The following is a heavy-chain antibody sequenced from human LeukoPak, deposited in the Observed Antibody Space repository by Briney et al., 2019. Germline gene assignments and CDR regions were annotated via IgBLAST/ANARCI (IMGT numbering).Heavy chain of an antibody. D-gene: IGHD6-13*01. Sequence: GGSLRLSCAASGFTFTNYAMNWVRQAPEKGLEWLAIISYDVSSEYYADSVKGRFTISRDNSKNTLFLQMNDVRPEDTAVYYCAKDNDGAAAGSFDYWGQGTLVTVSS. CDR3: AKDNDGAAAGSFDY. CDR1: GFTFTNYA. J-gene: IGHJ4*02. V-gene: IGHV3-30-3*01. CDR2: ISYDVSSE.